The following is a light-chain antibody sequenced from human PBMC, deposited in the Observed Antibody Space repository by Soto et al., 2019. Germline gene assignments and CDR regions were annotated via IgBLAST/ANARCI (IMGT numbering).Light chain of an antibody. CDR1: SSNIGSNT. V-gene: IGLV1-44*01. J-gene: IGLJ2*01. Sequence: QSVLTQPPSASGTPGQRVTIFCSGSSSNIGSNTVNWYQQLPGSAPKLLMYSTNQRPSGVPDRFSGSKSGTSASLAISGLQSEDEADYYCAAWDGSLNVVLFGGGTKLTVL. CDR2: STN. CDR3: AAWDGSLNVVL.